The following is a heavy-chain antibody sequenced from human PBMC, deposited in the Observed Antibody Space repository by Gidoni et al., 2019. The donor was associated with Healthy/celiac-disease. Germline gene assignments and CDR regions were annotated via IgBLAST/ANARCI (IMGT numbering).Heavy chain of an antibody. CDR1: GGSFSGYY. D-gene: IGHD5-18*01. J-gene: IGHJ4*02. CDR3: ARGGYSKLDY. Sequence: QVQLQQWGAGLLKPSETLSLTCAVYGGSFSGYYWSWIRQPPGKGLEWIGEINHSGNTNYNPSLKSRVTISVDTSKTQFSLKLSSVTAADTAVYYCARGGYSKLDYWGQGTLVTVSS. V-gene: IGHV4-34*01. CDR2: INHSGNT.